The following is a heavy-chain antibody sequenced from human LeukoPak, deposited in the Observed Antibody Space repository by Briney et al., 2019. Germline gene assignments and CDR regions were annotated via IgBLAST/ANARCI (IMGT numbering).Heavy chain of an antibody. D-gene: IGHD3-9*01. J-gene: IGHJ4*02. CDR2: ISGSGGST. CDR1: GFTFSSYA. Sequence: GGSMRLSCAASGFTFSSYAMSWVRQAPGKWLEWVSGISGSGGSTYYADSVKGRFTISRDNSKNTMYLQMNSLRAEDTAAYFCTQESAYDILTGYSDYWGQGTLVTVSS. V-gene: IGHV3-23*01. CDR3: TQESAYDILTGYSDY.